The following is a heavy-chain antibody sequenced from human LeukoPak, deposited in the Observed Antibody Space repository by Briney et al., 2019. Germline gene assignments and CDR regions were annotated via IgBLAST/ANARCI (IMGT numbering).Heavy chain of an antibody. CDR1: GFTFSTYS. V-gene: IGHV3-48*01. CDR3: ARDGGSPNGLDY. D-gene: IGHD2-15*01. CDR2: VTGSSSTI. Sequence: GGSLRLSCAASGFTFSTYSMNWVRQAPGKGLEWVSYVTGSSSTIFYTDSVRGRFTISRDNAKNSLYLQMSSLRAEDTALYYCARDGGSPNGLDYWGQGTLVTVSS. J-gene: IGHJ4*02.